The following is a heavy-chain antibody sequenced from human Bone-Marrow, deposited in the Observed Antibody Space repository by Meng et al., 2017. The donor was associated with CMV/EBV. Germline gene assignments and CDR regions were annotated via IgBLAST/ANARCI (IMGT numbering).Heavy chain of an antibody. Sequence: SEPLSLTATVLGGPISSYNWSWIRQPPGKGLEWIGYIYYSGSTNYNPSLKSRVTISVDTSKNQFSLKLSSVTAADTAVYYCARDRLLEWLRGFGYYYYYGMDVWGQGTTVTVSS. CDR2: IYYSGST. V-gene: IGHV4-59*01. J-gene: IGHJ6*02. D-gene: IGHD3-3*01. CDR3: ARDRLLEWLRGFGYYYYYGMDV. CDR1: GGPISSYN.